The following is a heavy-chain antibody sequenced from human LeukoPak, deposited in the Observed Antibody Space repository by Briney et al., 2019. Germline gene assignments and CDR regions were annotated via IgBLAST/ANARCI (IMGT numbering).Heavy chain of an antibody. CDR3: ARAYESDGYYSFEY. V-gene: IGHV4-4*07. Sequence: SETLSLTCTVSGDSISNYYWSWIRQPPGKGLEWIGRIYCNGRTTDNPSLKSRVTMSVDTSKNQISMRLSSVTAAETATYYCARAYESDGYYSFEYWGQGALVTVSS. D-gene: IGHD3-22*01. J-gene: IGHJ4*02. CDR2: IYCNGRT. CDR1: GDSISNYY.